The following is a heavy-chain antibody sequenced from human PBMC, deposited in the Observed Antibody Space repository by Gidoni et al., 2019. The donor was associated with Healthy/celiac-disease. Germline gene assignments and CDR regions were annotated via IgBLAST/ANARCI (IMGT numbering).Heavy chain of an antibody. CDR3: ARGSIAVDY. D-gene: IGHD6-6*01. J-gene: IGHJ4*02. Sequence: EVQLVESGGGLVKPGGSLGLSGAAHEVTCSSYSVNWVRQPPGKGLEGVSYISRSSSDIYYASSVKGRFTISRDNAKNSLYLQMNSLRAEDTAVYYCARGSIAVDYWGQGTLVPVSS. V-gene: IGHV3-21*01. CDR1: EVTCSSYS. CDR2: ISRSSSDI.